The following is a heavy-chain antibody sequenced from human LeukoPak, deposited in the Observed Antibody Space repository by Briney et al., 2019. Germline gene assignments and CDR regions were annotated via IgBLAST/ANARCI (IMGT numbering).Heavy chain of an antibody. Sequence: GGSLRLSCETSGFTFRSYGMHWARQAPGKGLEWVAVMWYDGSNKYYADSVKGRFTISRDNSKNTLYLQMNSLRAEDTAVYYCAKDASAYSGSYLDYWGQGTLVTVSS. V-gene: IGHV3-33*06. CDR1: GFTFRSYG. J-gene: IGHJ4*02. CDR2: MWYDGSNK. D-gene: IGHD1-26*01. CDR3: AKDASAYSGSYLDY.